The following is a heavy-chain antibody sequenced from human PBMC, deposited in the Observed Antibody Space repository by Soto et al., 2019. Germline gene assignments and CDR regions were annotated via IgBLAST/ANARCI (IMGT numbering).Heavy chain of an antibody. D-gene: IGHD4-17*01. CDR3: AIDFYGDYEINWFDP. CDR2: IWYDGSNK. J-gene: IGHJ5*02. CDR1: GFTFSSYG. V-gene: IGHV3-33*01. Sequence: QVQLVESGGGVVQPGRSLRLSCAASGFTFSSYGMHWVRQAPGKGLEWVAVIWYDGSNKYYADSVKGRFTISRDNSKNTLYLQMNSLRAEDTAVYYCAIDFYGDYEINWFDPWGQGTLVTVSS.